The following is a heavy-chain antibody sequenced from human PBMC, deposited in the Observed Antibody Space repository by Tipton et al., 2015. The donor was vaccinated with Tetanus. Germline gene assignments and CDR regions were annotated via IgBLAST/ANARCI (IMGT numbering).Heavy chain of an antibody. CDR1: GFTFSTYS. CDR3: ARDTREYNIDCD. V-gene: IGHV3-21*01. CDR2: ITGSGHI. D-gene: IGHD2-2*01. Sequence: SLRLSCAASGFTFSTYSINWFRQAPGKGLEWVSSITGSGHITYADSAKGRFTISRDNAKNSVYLQLVSLRAVDTAIYSCARDTREYNIDCDWGQGTLVSVSS. J-gene: IGHJ4*02.